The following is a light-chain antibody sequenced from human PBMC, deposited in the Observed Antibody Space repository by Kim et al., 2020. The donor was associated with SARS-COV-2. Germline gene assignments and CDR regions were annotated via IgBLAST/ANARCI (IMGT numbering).Light chain of an antibody. Sequence: LSPGERATRSCRASQSVSSYLAWYQQKPGQAPRLLIYDSSNRATGIPARFSGSGSGTDFTLTISSLEPEDFAVYFCQQRSNWPLTFGGGTKVEIK. J-gene: IGKJ4*01. V-gene: IGKV3-11*01. CDR3: QQRSNWPLT. CDR2: DSS. CDR1: QSVSSY.